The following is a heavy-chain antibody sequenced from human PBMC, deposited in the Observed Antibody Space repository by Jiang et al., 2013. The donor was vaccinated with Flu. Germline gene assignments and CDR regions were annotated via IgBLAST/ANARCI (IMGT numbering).Heavy chain of an antibody. D-gene: IGHD3-16*01. CDR1: GYSINSGYH. V-gene: IGHV4-38-2*01. CDR3: ARRKFGWLIMIASDDAFDI. J-gene: IGHJ3*02. Sequence: LLKPSETLSLTCVVSGYSINSGYHWDWIRQPPGKGLEWIGSIYHSGSTYYNTSLKSRVTISVDTSKNQFSLKLFSVTAADTAVYYCARRKFGWLIMIASDDAFDIWGQGTMVTVSS. CDR2: IYHSGST.